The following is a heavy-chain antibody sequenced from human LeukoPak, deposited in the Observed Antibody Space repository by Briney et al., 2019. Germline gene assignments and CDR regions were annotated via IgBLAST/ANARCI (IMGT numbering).Heavy chain of an antibody. Sequence: GGSLRLSCAASGFTVSNYGMTWVRQAPGKGLEWVSGISGSGGRTYYADSVKGRFTVSRDNSKNTLYLQMNSLRAEDTAVNYCAKASLSGSRLPVYDYWGQGTLVTVSS. V-gene: IGHV3-23*01. CDR3: AKASLSGSRLPVYDY. CDR1: GFTVSNYG. CDR2: ISGSGGRT. J-gene: IGHJ4*02. D-gene: IGHD1-26*01.